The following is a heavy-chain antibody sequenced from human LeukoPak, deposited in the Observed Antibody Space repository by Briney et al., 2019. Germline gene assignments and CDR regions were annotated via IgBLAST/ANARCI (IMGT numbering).Heavy chain of an antibody. Sequence: PSETLSLTCAVYGGSFSGYYWSWIRQPPGKGLEWIGEINHGGSTNYNPSLKSRVTIPLDTSNNQFSLKFNSVTAADTAVYYCARALATMFFDYWGQGTLVTVST. J-gene: IGHJ4*02. CDR2: INHGGST. CDR3: ARALATMFFDY. D-gene: IGHD5-12*01. V-gene: IGHV4-34*01. CDR1: GGSFSGYY.